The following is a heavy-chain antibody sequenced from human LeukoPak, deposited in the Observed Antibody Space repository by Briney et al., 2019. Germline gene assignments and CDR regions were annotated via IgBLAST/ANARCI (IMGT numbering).Heavy chain of an antibody. J-gene: IGHJ6*03. CDR2: ISSGSNTI. CDR1: GFSFSSYS. D-gene: IGHD6-13*01. CDR3: ARHLSAPPHLVTYYYYMDV. V-gene: IGHV3-48*01. Sequence: GGSLRLSCVASGFSFSSYSMNWVRQAPGKGLEWVSYISSGSNTIDYADSVKGRFTISRDNAKSSLYLQMNSLRAEDTAVYYCARHLSAPPHLVTYYYYMDVWGKGATVTVSS.